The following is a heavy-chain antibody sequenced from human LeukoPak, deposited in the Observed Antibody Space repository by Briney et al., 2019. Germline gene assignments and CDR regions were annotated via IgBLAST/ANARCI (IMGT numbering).Heavy chain of an antibody. CDR1: GFTFSSYE. CDR3: ARDWALAFDY. Sequence: SGGSLRLSCAASGFTFSSYEMNWVRQAPGKGLEWVANIKQDGSEKYYVDSVKGRFTISRDNAKNSLYLQMNSLRGEDAAVYYCARDWALAFDYWGREPWSPSPQ. D-gene: IGHD3-16*01. CDR2: IKQDGSEK. V-gene: IGHV3-7*05. J-gene: IGHJ4*02.